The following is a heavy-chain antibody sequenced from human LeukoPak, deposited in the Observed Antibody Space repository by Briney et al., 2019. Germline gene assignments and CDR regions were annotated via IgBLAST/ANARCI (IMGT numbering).Heavy chain of an antibody. CDR2: IYYTGTT. V-gene: IGHV4-59*08. D-gene: IGHD3-3*01. Sequence: SETLSLTCSVSGGSISSYYWSWIRQPPGKGLEWIGYIYYTGTTDYNPSLKSRVTISVDTSKNQFSLKLSSVTAADTAVYFCASLNGSGYYFDYWGQGTLVTVSS. CDR1: GGSISSYY. CDR3: ASLNGSGYYFDY. J-gene: IGHJ4*02.